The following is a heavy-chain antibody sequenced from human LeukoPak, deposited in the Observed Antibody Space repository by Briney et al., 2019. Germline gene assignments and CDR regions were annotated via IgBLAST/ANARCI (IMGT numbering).Heavy chain of an antibody. Sequence: ASVKVSCKASGGTFSSHAISWVRQAPGQGLEWMGWISAYNGNTKYAQKFQGRVPMTTDTSTSTAYMELRSLRSDDTAVYYCARDLVSWSGYYREHPFDYWGQGTLVTVSS. D-gene: IGHD3-3*01. CDR2: ISAYNGNT. CDR1: GGTFSSHA. CDR3: ARDLVSWSGYYREHPFDY. V-gene: IGHV1-18*01. J-gene: IGHJ4*02.